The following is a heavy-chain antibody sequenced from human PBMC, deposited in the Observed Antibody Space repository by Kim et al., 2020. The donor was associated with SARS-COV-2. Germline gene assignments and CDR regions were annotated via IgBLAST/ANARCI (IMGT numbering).Heavy chain of an antibody. CDR2: FDPEEGKT. CDR3: ATALPGSYFAEF. J-gene: IGHJ4*02. D-gene: IGHD2-21*01. V-gene: IGHV1-24*01. CDR1: GYTLSELS. Sequence: ASVKVSCKVSGYTLSELSIHWVRQAPGEGLDWLGGFDPEEGKTVYAQKFQGRVTMTEDTSTDTAYMELTSLRSEDTAVYYCATALPGSYFAEFWGQGGLV.